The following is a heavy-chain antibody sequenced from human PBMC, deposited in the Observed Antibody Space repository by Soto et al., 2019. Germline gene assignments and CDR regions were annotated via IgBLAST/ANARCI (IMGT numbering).Heavy chain of an antibody. Sequence: PSETLSLTCTVSGGSISSSSYYWGWIRQPPGNGLEWIGSIYYSGSTYYNPSLKSRVTISVDTSKNQFSLKLSSVTAADTAVYYCARRAGHNWFDPWGQGTLVTVSS. V-gene: IGHV4-39*01. CDR1: GGSISSSSYY. J-gene: IGHJ5*02. CDR3: ARRAGHNWFDP. CDR2: IYYSGST.